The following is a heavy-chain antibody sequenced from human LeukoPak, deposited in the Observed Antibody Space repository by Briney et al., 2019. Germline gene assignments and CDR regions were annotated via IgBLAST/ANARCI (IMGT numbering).Heavy chain of an antibody. J-gene: IGHJ4*02. V-gene: IGHV3-33*07. CDR1: GFTFSNYA. CDR3: ARAGRGLAASD. CDR2: IWYDGSNK. D-gene: IGHD3/OR15-3a*01. Sequence: ERSLRLSCAASGFTFSNYAMYWVRQAPGKGLGWVAIIWYDGSNKYYADSVKGRFTISRDNSENTVYLQMSSLRAEDTAVYYCARAGRGLAASDWGQGTLVTVSS.